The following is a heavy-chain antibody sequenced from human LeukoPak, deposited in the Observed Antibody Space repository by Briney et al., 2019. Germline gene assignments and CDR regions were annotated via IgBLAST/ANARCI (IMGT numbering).Heavy chain of an antibody. J-gene: IGHJ4*02. CDR1: GGTYSSYS. V-gene: IGHV1-69*05. D-gene: IGHD5-12*01. CDR3: ARGKAIVATYSSTYFDY. CDR2: MIPIFDTA. Sequence: SVKVSCKASGGTYSSYSISWVRQAPGQTLEWMGRMIPIFDTANYAQKLQARVTITTGESTSTANLDLSNRTAEEPAGHDCARGKAIVATYSSTYFDYWGQGTLVTVSS.